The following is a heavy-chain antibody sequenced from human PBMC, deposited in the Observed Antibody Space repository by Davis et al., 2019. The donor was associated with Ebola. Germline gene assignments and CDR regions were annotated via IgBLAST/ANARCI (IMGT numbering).Heavy chain of an antibody. CDR3: ATSRDYYDSSGYSF. CDR1: DGSISSYY. Sequence: SETLSLTCTVSDGSISSYYWSWIRQPPGKGLEWIGYIYYSGSTNYNPSLKSRVTISVDTSKNQFSLKLSSVTAADTAVYYCATSRDYYDSSGYSFGGQGTLVTVSS. J-gene: IGHJ4*02. D-gene: IGHD3-22*01. CDR2: IYYSGST. V-gene: IGHV4-59*01.